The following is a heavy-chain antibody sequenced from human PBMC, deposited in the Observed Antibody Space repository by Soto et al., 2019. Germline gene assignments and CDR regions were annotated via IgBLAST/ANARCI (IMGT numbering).Heavy chain of an antibody. V-gene: IGHV3-23*01. J-gene: IGHJ5*02. CDR1: GFTFSSYT. Sequence: VQLSESGGGLVQPGGSLRLSCAASGFTFSSYTMSWVRQAPGKGLEWVSRFSGRDDTTYYADSVKGRFTISRDNSKNTLYLQMNSLRVEDTALYFCVRTIVGATKGGWFDPWGQGALVTVSS. CDR2: FSGRDDTT. CDR3: VRTIVGATKGGWFDP. D-gene: IGHD1-26*01.